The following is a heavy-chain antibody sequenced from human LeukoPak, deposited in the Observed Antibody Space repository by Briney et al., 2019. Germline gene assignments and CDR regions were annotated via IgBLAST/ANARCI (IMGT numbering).Heavy chain of an antibody. J-gene: IGHJ4*02. CDR1: GVSISSYY. D-gene: IGHD4-23*01. V-gene: IGHV4-59*01. CDR3: ARGSYGGNSYYFDY. CDR2: IYYSGNT. Sequence: SVTLSLTCTVSGVSISSYYWSWIRQPPGKGLEGIGYIYYSGNTNYNPSLKSRATISVDTSKNQFSLKLSSVTAADTAVYYCARGSYGGNSYYFDYWGQGTLVTVSS.